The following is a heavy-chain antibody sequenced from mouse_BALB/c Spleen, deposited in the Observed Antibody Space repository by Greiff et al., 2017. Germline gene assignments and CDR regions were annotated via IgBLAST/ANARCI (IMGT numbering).Heavy chain of an antibody. J-gene: IGHJ1*01. D-gene: IGHD1-1*01. CDR3: ARGGSSSYWYFDV. CDR1: GFNIKDYY. V-gene: IGHV14-1*02. Sequence: EVKLVESGAELVRPGALVKLSCKASGFNIKDYYMHWVKQRPEQGLEWIGWIDPENGNTIYDPKFQGKASITADTSSNTAYLQLSSLTSEDTAVYYCARGGSSSYWYFDVWGAGTTVTVSS. CDR2: IDPENGNT.